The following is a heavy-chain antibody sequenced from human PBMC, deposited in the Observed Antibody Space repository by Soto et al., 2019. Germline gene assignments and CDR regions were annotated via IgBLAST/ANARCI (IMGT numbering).Heavy chain of an antibody. J-gene: IGHJ1*01. CDR1: GGSISSDDYY. CDR3: ARDLDGLHDDTSGPFPRPG. D-gene: IGHD3-22*01. Sequence: SETLSLTCTVSGGSISSDDYYWSWIRQAPGRGLEWIGYIHSSGSIYYNPSLKSRATMSIDTAGNQFSLKVSSVTVADTAVNYCARDLDGLHDDTSGPFPRPGWGQGTLVTVSS. CDR2: IHSSGSI. V-gene: IGHV4-30-4*01.